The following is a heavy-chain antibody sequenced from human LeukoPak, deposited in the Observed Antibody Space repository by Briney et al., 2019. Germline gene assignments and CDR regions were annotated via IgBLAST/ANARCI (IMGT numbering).Heavy chain of an antibody. CDR3: ARDGLWFGES. D-gene: IGHD3-10*01. J-gene: IGHJ4*02. CDR1: GFIFSTYW. Sequence: GGSLRLSCAASGFIFSTYWMAWVRQAPGKGLEWVANIKEDGSDKNYVVSMKGRFTISRDNAKNSLYLQMSSLRAEDTAVYYCARDGLWFGESRGQGTLVTVSS. CDR2: IKEDGSDK. V-gene: IGHV3-7*03.